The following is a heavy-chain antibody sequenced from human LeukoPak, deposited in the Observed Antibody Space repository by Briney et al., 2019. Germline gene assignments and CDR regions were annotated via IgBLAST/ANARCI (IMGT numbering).Heavy chain of an antibody. J-gene: IGHJ3*02. D-gene: IGHD1-26*01. Sequence: SETLSLTCTVSGGSISGYYWSWIRQPPGKGLEWIGSIYYSGSTKYNPSLKSRVTISVDTSKNQFSLKLSSVTAADTAVYYFARLLGTVGVTTVDAFDIWGQGTMVTVSS. CDR1: GGSISGYY. V-gene: IGHV4-59*01. CDR2: IYYSGST. CDR3: ARLLGTVGVTTVDAFDI.